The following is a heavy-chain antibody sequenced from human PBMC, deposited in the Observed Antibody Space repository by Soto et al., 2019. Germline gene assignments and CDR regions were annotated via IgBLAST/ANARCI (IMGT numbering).Heavy chain of an antibody. CDR3: ARGNALDV. D-gene: IGHD3-10*01. CDR1: GDSVSSDITS. J-gene: IGHJ3*01. CDR2: TYYRSKWFH. V-gene: IGHV6-1*01. Sequence: QGQLQQSGPGLVKPSQTLSLTCAISGDSVSSDITSWNWIRQSPSRGLEWLGRTYYRSKWFHDYAASVKSRITINPDTSKNQFSLELNSMTPEDTAVYYCARGNALDVWGLGTVVTVSS.